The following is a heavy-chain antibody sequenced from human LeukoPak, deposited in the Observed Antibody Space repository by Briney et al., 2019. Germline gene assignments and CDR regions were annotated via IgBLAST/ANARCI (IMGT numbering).Heavy chain of an antibody. D-gene: IGHD5-18*01. CDR1: GGSISSSGYY. CDR3: ATSASGYNYAHGA. CDR2: IYYSGST. V-gene: IGHV4-39*02. J-gene: IGHJ5*02. Sequence: SETLSLTCTVSGGSISSSGYYWGWIRQPPGKGLEWIGSIYYSGSTFYNPSLEGRVTMAVDASKYHFSLQLSFVTAADTAIYYCATSASGYNYAHGAWGQGKLVSVSS.